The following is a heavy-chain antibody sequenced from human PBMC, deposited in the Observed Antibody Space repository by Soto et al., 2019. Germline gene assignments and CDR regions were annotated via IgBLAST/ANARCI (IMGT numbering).Heavy chain of an antibody. CDR3: ARASGYCGGDCYRSAFDI. J-gene: IGHJ3*02. CDR1: GGTFSSYA. CDR2: IIPIFCTA. V-gene: IGHV1-69*01. Sequence: QVQLVQSGAEVKKPGSSVKVSCKASGGTFSSYAISWVRQAPGQGLEWMGGIIPIFCTANYAQKFQGRVTITADESTSTAYMELSSLRSEDTAVYYCARASGYCGGDCYRSAFDIWGQGTMVTVSS. D-gene: IGHD2-21*02.